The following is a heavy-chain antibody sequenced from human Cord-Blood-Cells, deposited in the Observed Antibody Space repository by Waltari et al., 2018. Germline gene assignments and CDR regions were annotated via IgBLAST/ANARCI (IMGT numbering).Heavy chain of an antibody. J-gene: IGHJ6*03. CDR3: ARHGRLVVPAAIRYYYYYMDV. D-gene: IGHD2-2*02. CDR2: IYYSGGT. V-gene: IGHV4-39*01. CDR1: GGSISSSSYY. Sequence: QLQLQESGPGLVKPSETLSLTCTVSGGSISSSSYYWGWIRQPPGKGLEWIGSIYYSGGTYYNPSLKSRVTISVDTSKNQFSLKLSSVTAADTAVYYCARHGRLVVPAAIRYYYYYMDVWGKGTTVTVSS.